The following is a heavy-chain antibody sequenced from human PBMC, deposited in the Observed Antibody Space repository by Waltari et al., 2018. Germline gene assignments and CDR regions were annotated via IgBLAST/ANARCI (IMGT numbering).Heavy chain of an antibody. J-gene: IGHJ4*02. Sequence: QITLKESGPTLVKPTQTLTLTCTFSGFSLNTHEVGVGWIRQPPGKALEWLAIIYWNDDERYSPSLKSRLNITQDTSKNQLVLTMTNMEAVDTATYYCASQSYCGGDCSPPYFDYWGQGILVTVSS. CDR1: GFSLNTHEVG. CDR2: IYWNDDE. V-gene: IGHV2-5*01. D-gene: IGHD2-21*01. CDR3: ASQSYCGGDCSPPYFDY.